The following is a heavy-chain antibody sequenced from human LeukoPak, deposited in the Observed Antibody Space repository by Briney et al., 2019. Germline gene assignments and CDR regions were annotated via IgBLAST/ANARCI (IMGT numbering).Heavy chain of an antibody. J-gene: IGHJ5*02. D-gene: IGHD1-20*01. CDR1: GYTFTSYY. V-gene: IGHV1-46*01. CDR3: ASSVTGISDWFDP. Sequence: ASVKVSCKASGYTFTSYYMHWVRQAPGQGLEWMGIINPSDGSTSYAQKFQGRVTMTRDTSTSTVYMELSRLRSDDTAVYYCASSVTGISDWFDPWGQGTLVTVSS. CDR2: INPSDGST.